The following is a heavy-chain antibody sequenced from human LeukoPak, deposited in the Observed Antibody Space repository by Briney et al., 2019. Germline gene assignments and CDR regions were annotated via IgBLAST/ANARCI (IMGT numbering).Heavy chain of an antibody. CDR1: GGTFSSYA. V-gene: IGHV1-69*13. D-gene: IGHD3-3*02. CDR2: IIPIFGTA. CDR3: ARGPPVHFYNWFDP. Sequence: SVKVSCKASGGTFSSYAISWVRQAPGQGLEWMGGIIPIFGTANYAQKFQGRVTITANESTSTAYMELSSLRSEDTAVYYCARGPPVHFYNWFDPWGQGTLVTVSS. J-gene: IGHJ5*02.